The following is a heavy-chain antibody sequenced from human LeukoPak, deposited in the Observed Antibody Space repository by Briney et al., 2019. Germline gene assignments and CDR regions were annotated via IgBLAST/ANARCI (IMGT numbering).Heavy chain of an antibody. J-gene: IGHJ3*02. CDR2: FDLEDGET. Sequence: ASVKVSCKVSGYTLTKLSMHWVRQAPGKGLEWMGGFDLEDGETIYAQKFQGRVTMTTDTSTSTAYMELRSLRSDDTAVYYCARDLEWEQHNAFDIWGQGTMVTVSS. CDR3: ARDLEWEQHNAFDI. D-gene: IGHD1-26*01. CDR1: GYTLTKLS. V-gene: IGHV1-24*01.